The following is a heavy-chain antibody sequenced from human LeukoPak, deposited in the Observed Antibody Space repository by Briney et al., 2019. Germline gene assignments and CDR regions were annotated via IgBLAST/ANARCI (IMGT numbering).Heavy chain of an antibody. J-gene: IGHJ1*01. CDR1: GGAIDNYY. Sequence: DPSETLSLTCTVSGGAIDNYYWSWIRQPPGKGLEWIAYVYYSGTINYNPSLESRVTISVDTSKNQFSLRLTSVAAADTAVYYCARHVTAAGPFQLWGQGTLCTVSS. D-gene: IGHD2-21*02. V-gene: IGHV4-59*08. CDR3: ARHVTAAGPFQL. CDR2: VYYSGTI.